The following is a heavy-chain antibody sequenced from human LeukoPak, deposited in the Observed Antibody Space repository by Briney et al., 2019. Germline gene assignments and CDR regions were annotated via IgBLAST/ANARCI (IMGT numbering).Heavy chain of an antibody. J-gene: IGHJ4*02. CDR1: GLTFSSYA. D-gene: IGHD3-3*01. Sequence: PGRSLRLSCAASGLTFSSYAMHWVRQAPGKGLEWVAVISYDGSNKYYADSVKGRFTISRDNSKNTLYLQMNSLRAEDTAVYYCAKALNYDFWSGYPNTEYYFDYWGQGTLVTVSS. CDR2: ISYDGSNK. CDR3: AKALNYDFWSGYPNTEYYFDY. V-gene: IGHV3-30-3*01.